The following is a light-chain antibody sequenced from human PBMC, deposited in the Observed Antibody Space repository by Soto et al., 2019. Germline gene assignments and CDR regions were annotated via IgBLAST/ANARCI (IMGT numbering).Light chain of an antibody. V-gene: IGLV1-47*01. CDR2: KNN. CDR3: AAWDDSLSCPGV. J-gene: IGLJ7*01. CDR1: SSNIGNFY. Sequence: QSVLTQPPSASGTPGQRVTITCSGSSSNIGNFYVYWYQQLPGTAPKLLIYKNNQRPLGVPDRFSGSKSGTSASLAISGLRSEDEADYYCAAWDDSLSCPGVLGGGTQLTVL.